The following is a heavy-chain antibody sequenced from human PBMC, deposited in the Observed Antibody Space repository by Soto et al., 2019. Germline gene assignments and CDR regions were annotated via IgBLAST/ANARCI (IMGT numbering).Heavy chain of an antibody. CDR2: MSASGGTS. D-gene: IGHD5-12*01. CDR1: GFSFSSYA. CDR3: AKGSIQYSASSDY. J-gene: IGHJ4*02. Sequence: EVELLESGGGLIHPGESLRLSCAASGFSFSSYAMIWVRQAPGKGLEWVSVMSASGGTSYFADSVKGRFSMSRDNSKNMFSLEMNSLRAEDTAIYFCAKGSIQYSASSDYWGQGTLVSVSS. V-gene: IGHV3-23*01.